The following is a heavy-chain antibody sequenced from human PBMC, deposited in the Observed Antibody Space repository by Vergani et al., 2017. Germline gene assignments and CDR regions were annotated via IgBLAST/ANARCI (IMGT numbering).Heavy chain of an antibody. Sequence: QVQLVQSGAEVKKPGSSVKVSCKASGGTFSSYTISWVRQAPGQGLEWMGRIIPILGIANYAQKFQGRVTITADKSTSTAYMELSSLRSEDPAVYYCARDIAAAGAPGYYYGMDVWGQXP. CDR3: ARDIAAAGAPGYYYGMDV. J-gene: IGHJ6*02. V-gene: IGHV1-69*08. D-gene: IGHD6-13*01. CDR2: IIPILGIA. CDR1: GGTFSSYT.